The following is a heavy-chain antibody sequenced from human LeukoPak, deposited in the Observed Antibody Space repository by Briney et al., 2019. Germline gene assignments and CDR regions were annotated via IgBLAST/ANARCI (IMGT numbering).Heavy chain of an antibody. D-gene: IGHD3-16*01. CDR1: GGTFSSYA. J-gene: IGHJ4*02. V-gene: IGHV1-69*06. CDR2: IIPIFGTA. Sequence: SVKVSCKASGGTFSSYAISWVRQAPEQGLEWMGGIIPIFGTANYAQKFQGRVTITADKSTSTAYMELSSLRSEDTAVDYCASRGGTWTEFDYWGQGTLVTVSS. CDR3: ASRGGTWTEFDY.